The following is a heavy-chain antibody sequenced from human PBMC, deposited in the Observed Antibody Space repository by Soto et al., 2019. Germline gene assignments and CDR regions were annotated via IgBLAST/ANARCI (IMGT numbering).Heavy chain of an antibody. V-gene: IGHV4-30-4*01. J-gene: IGHJ6*02. D-gene: IGHD2-2*01. CDR2: IYYSGST. CDR1: GGSISSGDYY. CDR3: ARDSRVYQLLDLHGMDF. Sequence: SETLSLTCTVSGGSISSGDYYWSWIRQPPGKGLEWIGYIYYSGSTYYNPSLKSRVTISVDTSKNQFSLKLSSVTAADTAVYYCARDSRVYQLLDLHGMDFCCQGPTGTV.